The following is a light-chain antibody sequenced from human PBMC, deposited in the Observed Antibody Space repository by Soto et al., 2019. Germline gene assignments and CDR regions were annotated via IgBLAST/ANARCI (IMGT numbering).Light chain of an antibody. CDR3: HQRQSWPRT. V-gene: IGKV3-11*01. Sequence: EIVSTQSPATLSSSPGETATLSCRASQYVGTRLAWYQHKPGQAPRLLIYYTSNRATGIPARFSGIGSGTDFTLTINSLAPEDFAIYYCHQRQSWPRTFGQGTKVDIK. CDR2: YTS. CDR1: QYVGTR. J-gene: IGKJ1*01.